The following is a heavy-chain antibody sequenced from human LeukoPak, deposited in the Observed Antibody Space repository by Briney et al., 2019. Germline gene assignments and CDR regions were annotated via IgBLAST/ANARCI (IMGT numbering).Heavy chain of an antibody. D-gene: IGHD3-3*01. J-gene: IGHJ4*02. CDR2: ISYDGSNK. V-gene: IGHV3-30-3*01. CDR1: GFTFSSYA. Sequence: GGSLRLSCAASGFTFSSYAMHWVRQAPGKGLEWVAVISYDGSNKYYADSVKGRFTISRDNSKNTLYLQMNSLRAEDTAVYYCAKADHDFWSGYYDYWGQGTLVTVSS. CDR3: AKADHDFWSGYYDY.